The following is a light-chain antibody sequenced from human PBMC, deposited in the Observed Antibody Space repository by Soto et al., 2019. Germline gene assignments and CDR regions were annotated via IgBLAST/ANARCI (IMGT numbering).Light chain of an antibody. V-gene: IGLV1-40*01. CDR3: QTWGTGSWV. CDR1: SSNIGASYD. J-gene: IGLJ3*02. CDR2: RDT. Sequence: QSVLTQPPSVSGAPWQRVTISCTVSSSNIGASYDVNWYQQVPGTAPKLLIFRDTHRPSGIPNRFSGSSSGAERYLTISSLQSEDEADYYCQTWGTGSWVLGGGTK.